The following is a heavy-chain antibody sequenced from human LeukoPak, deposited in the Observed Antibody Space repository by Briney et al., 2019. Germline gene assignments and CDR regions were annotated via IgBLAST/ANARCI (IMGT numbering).Heavy chain of an antibody. CDR2: LSADGSHK. Sequence: GRSLRLSCEASGFKFSSYGMHWVRQAPGKGLEWVAVLSADGSHKQFADAVKDRFAISRDYSKETLYLQMNGLRSEDTAIYYCAKGGVSDRGSWYGDYFDYWGQGTLVTVSS. V-gene: IGHV3-30*18. CDR3: AKGGVSDRGSWYGDYFDY. CDR1: GFKFSSYG. D-gene: IGHD6-13*01. J-gene: IGHJ4*02.